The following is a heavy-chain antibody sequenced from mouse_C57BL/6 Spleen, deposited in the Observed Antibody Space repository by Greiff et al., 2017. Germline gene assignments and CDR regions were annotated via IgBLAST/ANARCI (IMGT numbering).Heavy chain of an antibody. CDR2: ISNLAYSI. CDR1: GFTFSDYG. J-gene: IGHJ1*03. CDR3: ARGTTVVDWYFDV. Sequence: EVQLQESGGGLVQPGGSLKLSCAASGFTFSDYGMAWVRQAPRKGPEWVAFISNLAYSIYYADTVTGRFTISRENAKNTLYLEMSSLRSEDTAMYYCARGTTVVDWYFDVWGTGTTVTVSS. D-gene: IGHD1-1*01. V-gene: IGHV5-15*01.